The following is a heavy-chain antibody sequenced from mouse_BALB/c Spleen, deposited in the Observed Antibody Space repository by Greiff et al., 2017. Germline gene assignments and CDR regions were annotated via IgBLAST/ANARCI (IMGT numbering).Heavy chain of an antibody. CDR1: GFNIKDYY. J-gene: IGHJ4*01. V-gene: IGHV14-4*02. Sequence: EVQLQESGAELVRSGASVKLSCTASGFNIKDYYMHWVKQRPEQGLEWIGWIDPENGDTEYAPKFQGKATMTADTSSNTAYLQLSSLTSEDSAVYYCARWGLCDYDDYYAMDYWGQGTSVTVSS. D-gene: IGHD2-4*01. CDR3: ARWGLCDYDDYYAMDY. CDR2: IDPENGDT.